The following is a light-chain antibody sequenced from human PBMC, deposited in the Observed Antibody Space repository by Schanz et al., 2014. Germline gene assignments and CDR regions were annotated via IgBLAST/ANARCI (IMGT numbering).Light chain of an antibody. CDR3: SSYANTDTVL. CDR1: SSDVGGYNY. Sequence: SALTQPASVSGSPGQSITISCTGTSSDVGGYNYVSWCQQHPGKAPQLMIYEVTKRPSGVSDRFSGSKSGVTASLTISGLQSEDEADYYCSSYANTDTVLFGGGTKLTVL. CDR2: EVT. V-gene: IGLV2-14*01. J-gene: IGLJ2*01.